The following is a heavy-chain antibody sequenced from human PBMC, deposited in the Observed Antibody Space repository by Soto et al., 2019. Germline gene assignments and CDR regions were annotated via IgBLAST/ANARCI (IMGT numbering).Heavy chain of an antibody. CDR3: ARDDGAFGGVIVKRAFDY. CDR2: ISSSSSYI. Sequence: GSLRLSCAACGFTFSIYSMNWVRQAPGKGLEWVSSISSSSSYIYYADSVKGRFTISRDNAKNSLYLQMNSLRAEDTAVYYCARDDGAFGGVIVKRAFDYWGQGTLVTVSS. V-gene: IGHV3-21*01. D-gene: IGHD3-16*02. J-gene: IGHJ4*02. CDR1: GFTFSIYS.